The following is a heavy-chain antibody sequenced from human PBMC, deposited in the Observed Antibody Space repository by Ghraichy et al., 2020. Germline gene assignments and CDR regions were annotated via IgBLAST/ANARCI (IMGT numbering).Heavy chain of an antibody. CDR3: ARERVVGTENYGMDV. D-gene: IGHD6-19*01. Sequence: ASVKVSCKASGYTFTDYYMHWVRQAPGQGLDYMGWINPKSGDTNYAQNFQGRVTMTRDTSINTAYMELKSLSFDDTAVHYCARERVVGTENYGMDVWGQGTTVTVSS. V-gene: IGHV1-2*02. J-gene: IGHJ6*02. CDR2: INPKSGDT. CDR1: GYTFTDYY.